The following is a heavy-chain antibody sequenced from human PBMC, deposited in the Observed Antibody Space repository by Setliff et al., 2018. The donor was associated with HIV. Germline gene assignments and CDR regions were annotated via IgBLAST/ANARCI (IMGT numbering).Heavy chain of an antibody. CDR1: RFTFSSYS. Sequence: PGGSLRLSCAASRFTFSSYSMNWVRQAPGKGLEWVSSISSRSTYIYYAAAVKGRFTISRDNSKNTLYLQMNSLRAEDTAVYYCAKRTSVGSLVWGQGTLVTVSS. D-gene: IGHD3-10*01. CDR3: AKRTSVGSLV. CDR2: ISSRSTYI. J-gene: IGHJ4*01. V-gene: IGHV3-21*04.